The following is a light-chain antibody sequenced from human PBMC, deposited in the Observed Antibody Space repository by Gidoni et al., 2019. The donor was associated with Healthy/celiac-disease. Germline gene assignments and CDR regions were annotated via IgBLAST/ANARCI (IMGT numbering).Light chain of an antibody. CDR2: GAS. V-gene: IGKV3-15*01. CDR3: QQYNNWPSGYT. Sequence: EIVMTQSPATLSVSPGERATLSCRASQSVCSNLAWYQQKPGQAPRLLIYGASTRATGIPARFSGSGSGTEFTLTISSLQSEDFAVYYCQQYNNWPSGYTFGQGTKLEIK. CDR1: QSVCSN. J-gene: IGKJ2*01.